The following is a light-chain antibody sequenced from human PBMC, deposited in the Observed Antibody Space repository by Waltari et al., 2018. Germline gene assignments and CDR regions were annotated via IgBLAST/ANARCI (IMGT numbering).Light chain of an antibody. CDR2: GAF. CDR1: QTIRTTY. V-gene: IGKV3-20*01. CDR3: QQYDISPLT. Sequence: EIVLTQSPGTLSLSPGAGANLSCRTSQTIRTTYLAWYQQKPGQAPTLLIYGAFSRATGIPDRFTGSGSGTDFSLTISSLEPEDFATYYCQQYDISPLTFGGGTKVEIK. J-gene: IGKJ4*01.